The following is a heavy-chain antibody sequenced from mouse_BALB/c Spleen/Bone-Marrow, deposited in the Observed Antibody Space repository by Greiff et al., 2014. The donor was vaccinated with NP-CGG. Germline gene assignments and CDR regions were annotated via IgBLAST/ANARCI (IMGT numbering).Heavy chain of an antibody. Sequence: VQLKQSGGGLVQPGGSRKLSCAASGFTFSDYGMAWVRQAPGKGPEWVAFISNLAYSIYYADIVTGRFTISRENAKNTLYLEMSSLRSEDTAMYYCARDYYYGSSYYFDYWGQGTTLTVSS. CDR2: ISNLAYSI. CDR3: ARDYYYGSSYYFDY. D-gene: IGHD1-1*01. V-gene: IGHV5-15*02. J-gene: IGHJ2*01. CDR1: GFTFSDYG.